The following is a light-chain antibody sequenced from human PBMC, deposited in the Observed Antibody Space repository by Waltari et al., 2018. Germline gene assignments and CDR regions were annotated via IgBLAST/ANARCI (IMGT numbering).Light chain of an antibody. V-gene: IGKV3-15*01. Sequence: EIVMTQSPATLSVSPGEEATLSCRASQTVDRHLAWYQQRPGQAPRLLIYGASTRATGIPVRFSGSGSGTEFTLTISSLQSEDFALYYCQQYYDWPPYTFGQGTKLEIK. CDR1: QTVDRH. CDR2: GAS. CDR3: QQYYDWPPYT. J-gene: IGKJ2*01.